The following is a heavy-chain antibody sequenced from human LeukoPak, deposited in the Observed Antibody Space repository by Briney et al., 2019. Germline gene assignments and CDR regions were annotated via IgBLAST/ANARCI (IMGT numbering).Heavy chain of an antibody. CDR2: ISYEGSNK. D-gene: IGHD6-19*01. CDR1: GLTFSSYA. V-gene: IGHV3-30*14. CDR3: ARGLHGSGWFDC. J-gene: IGHJ4*02. Sequence: GGSLRLSCAASGLTFSSYAMHWVRQAPGKGLEWVAVISYEGSNKYYADSVKGRFTISRDDSKNTLYLQMNSLRAEDTAVYYCARGLHGSGWFDCWGQGTLVTVSS.